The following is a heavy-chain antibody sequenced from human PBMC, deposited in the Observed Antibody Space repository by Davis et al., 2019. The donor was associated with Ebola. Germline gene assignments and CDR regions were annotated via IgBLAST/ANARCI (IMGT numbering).Heavy chain of an antibody. V-gene: IGHV3-48*02. Sequence: GGSLRLSCVASGFTFNTYSMNWVRQAPGKGLEWVSYISTDSSAIYYADSVKGRFTISRDNAKNSLYLQMNSLTDDDTAVYYCARDRGVVTYDYWGQGTQVTVSS. CDR1: GFTFNTYS. CDR2: ISTDSSAI. D-gene: IGHD4-23*01. CDR3: ARDRGVVTYDY. J-gene: IGHJ4*02.